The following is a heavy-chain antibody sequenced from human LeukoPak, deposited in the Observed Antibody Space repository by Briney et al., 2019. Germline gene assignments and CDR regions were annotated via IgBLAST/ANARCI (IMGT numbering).Heavy chain of an antibody. CDR1: GYTFTSYA. J-gene: IGHJ6*03. CDR2: INAGNGNT. D-gene: IGHD3-3*01. Sequence: ASVKVSCKASGYTFTSYAMHWVRQAPGQRLEWMGWINAGNGNTKYSQKFQGRVTITRDTSTSTAYMELSSLRSEDTAVYYCARDPGDFWSGYSGYYYYMDVWGKGTTVTVSS. CDR3: ARDPGDFWSGYSGYYYYMDV. V-gene: IGHV1-3*01.